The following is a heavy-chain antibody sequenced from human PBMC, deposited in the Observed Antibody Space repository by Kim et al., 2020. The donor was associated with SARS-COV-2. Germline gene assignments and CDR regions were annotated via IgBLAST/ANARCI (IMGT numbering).Heavy chain of an antibody. D-gene: IGHD2-21*01. CDR3: ARGGVVVAMDAFDI. J-gene: IGHJ3*02. V-gene: IGHV3-30-3*01. CDR1: GFTFSSYA. CDR2: ISYDGSNK. Sequence: GGSLRLSCAASGFTFSSYAMHWVRQAPGKGLEWVAVISYDGSNKYYADSVKGRFTISRDNSKNTLYLQMNSLRAEDTAVYYCARGGVVVAMDAFDIWGQGTMVTVSS.